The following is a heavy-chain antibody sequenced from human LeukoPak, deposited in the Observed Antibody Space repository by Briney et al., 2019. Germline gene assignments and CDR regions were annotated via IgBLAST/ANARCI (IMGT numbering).Heavy chain of an antibody. CDR2: IKSKTDGGTT. D-gene: IGHD3-22*01. CDR1: GFTFSNAW. Sequence: KTGGSLRLSCAASGFTFSNAWMSWVRQAPGKGLEWVGRIKSKTDGGTTDYAAPVQGIFTISRDDSKHTLYLQMNSLKTEDTAVYYCTTPRNDYYDSSGYDYWGQGTLVTVSS. J-gene: IGHJ4*02. CDR3: TTPRNDYYDSSGYDY. V-gene: IGHV3-15*01.